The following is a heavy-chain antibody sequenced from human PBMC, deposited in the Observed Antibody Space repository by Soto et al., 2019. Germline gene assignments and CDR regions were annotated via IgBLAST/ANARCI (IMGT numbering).Heavy chain of an antibody. J-gene: IGHJ3*02. D-gene: IGHD3-22*01. CDR2: IIPIFGTA. CDR3: ARVGDYYDSSGYYSLVAFDI. CDR1: GGTFSSYA. Sequence: SVKVSCKASGGTFSSYAISWVRQAPGQGLEWMGGIIPIFGTANYAQKFQGRVTITADESTSTAYMELSSLRSEDTAVYYCARVGDYYDSSGYYSLVAFDIWGQGTMVTVSS. V-gene: IGHV1-69*13.